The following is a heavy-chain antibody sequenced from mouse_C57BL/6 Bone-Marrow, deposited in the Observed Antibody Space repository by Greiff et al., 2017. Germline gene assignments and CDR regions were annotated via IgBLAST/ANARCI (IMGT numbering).Heavy chain of an antibody. CDR2: IDPSDSYT. CDR1: GYTFTSYW. CDR3: ERESMIVTLYYYAKDY. Sequence: QVQLQQPGAELVRPGTSVKLSCKASGYTFTSYWMHWVKQRPGQGLEWIGVIDPSDSYTNYNQKFKGKATLTVDTYSSTAYMQLSSLTSEDSAVYFYERESMIVTLYYYAKDYGGRGNAVTVTA. J-gene: IGHJ4*01. V-gene: IGHV1-59*01. D-gene: IGHD2-3*01.